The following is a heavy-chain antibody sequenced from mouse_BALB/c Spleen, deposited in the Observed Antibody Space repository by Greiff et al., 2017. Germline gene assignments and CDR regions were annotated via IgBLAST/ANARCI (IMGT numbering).Heavy chain of an antibody. CDR2: ISYSGST. J-gene: IGHJ3*01. Sequence: EVKLMESGPGLVKPSQSLSLTCTVTGYSITSYYAWNWIRQFPGNKLEWMGYISYSGSTSYNPSLKSRISITRDTSKNQFFLQLNSVTTEDTATYYCARGLLMITTFAYWGQGTLVTVSA. CDR1: GYSITSYYA. CDR3: ARGLLMITTFAY. V-gene: IGHV3-2*02. D-gene: IGHD2-4*01.